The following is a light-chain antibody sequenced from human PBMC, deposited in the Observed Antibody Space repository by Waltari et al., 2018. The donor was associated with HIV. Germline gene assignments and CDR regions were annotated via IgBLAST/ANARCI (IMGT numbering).Light chain of an antibody. Sequence: SYILTQPPSLSVAPGQTATITCGGDNIGSESVHWYQQKPGQAPVMVIYYDNDRPSGIPDRFSGSNSGNTATLTISRVEAGDEADFYCQVWDSSSDHVIFGGGTKLTVL. CDR3: QVWDSSSDHVI. CDR2: YDN. CDR1: NIGSES. V-gene: IGLV3-21*04. J-gene: IGLJ2*01.